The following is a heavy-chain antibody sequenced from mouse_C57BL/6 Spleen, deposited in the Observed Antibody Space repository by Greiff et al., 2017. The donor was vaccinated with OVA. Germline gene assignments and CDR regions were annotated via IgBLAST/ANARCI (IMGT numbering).Heavy chain of an antibody. Sequence: EVNVVESGGGLVKPGGSLKLSCAASGFTFSDYGMHWVRQAPEKGLEWVAYISSGSSTIYYADTVTGRFTISRDNAKNTLFLQMTSLRSEDTAMYYCARYDYDEGSYAMDYWGQGTSVTVSS. CDR2: ISSGSSTI. D-gene: IGHD2-4*01. CDR3: ARYDYDEGSYAMDY. J-gene: IGHJ4*01. V-gene: IGHV5-17*01. CDR1: GFTFSDYG.